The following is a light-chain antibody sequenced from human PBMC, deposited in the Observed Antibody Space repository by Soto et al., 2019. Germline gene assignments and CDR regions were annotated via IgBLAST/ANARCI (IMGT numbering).Light chain of an antibody. V-gene: IGKV3-15*01. J-gene: IGKJ5*01. CDR3: QQYNNWPIT. CDR1: QSVSSN. CDR2: GAS. Sequence: DIVMTQSPATLSVSPGERATLSCRASQSVSSNLAWYQQKPGQAPRLLIYGASTRATGIPARFSGSGSGTEFTLTISSLQSEDFAVYYCQQYNNWPITFGQGTRLEIK.